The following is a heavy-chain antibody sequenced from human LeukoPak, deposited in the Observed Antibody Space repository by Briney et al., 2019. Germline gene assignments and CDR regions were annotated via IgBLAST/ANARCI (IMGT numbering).Heavy chain of an antibody. Sequence: SETLSLTCAVYGGSFSGYYWSWIRQPPGKGLEWIGEINHSGSTNYNPSLKSRVTISVDTSKNQFSLKLSSVTAADTAVYYCAREPLAAPDYWGQGTLVTVSS. CDR2: INHSGST. V-gene: IGHV4-34*01. D-gene: IGHD6-13*01. CDR3: AREPLAAPDY. J-gene: IGHJ4*02. CDR1: GGSFSGYY.